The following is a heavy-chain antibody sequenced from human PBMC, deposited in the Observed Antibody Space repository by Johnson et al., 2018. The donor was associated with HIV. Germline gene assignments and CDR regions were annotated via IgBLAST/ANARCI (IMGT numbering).Heavy chain of an antibody. V-gene: IGHV3-66*02. D-gene: IGHD6-6*01. CDR2: VYSAGHT. CDR3: ANFGSSSSRSAFDI. J-gene: IGHJ3*02. CDR1: RFTVSGNY. Sequence: EQLVESGGGLVQPGGSLRLSCAASRFTVSGNYMTWVRQAPGKGLEWVSVVYSAGHTYYADSVKGRFTISRDNSKNTLYLQMNSLRAEDTAVYYCANFGSSSSRSAFDIWGQGTMVTVSS.